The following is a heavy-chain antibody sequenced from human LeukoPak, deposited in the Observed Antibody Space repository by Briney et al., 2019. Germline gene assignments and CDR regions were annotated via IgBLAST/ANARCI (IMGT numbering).Heavy chain of an antibody. CDR3: ARGGMRTPSDY. CDR1: GGSISSGGYY. D-gene: IGHD6-13*01. Sequence: PSETLPLTCTVSGGSISSGGYYWSWIRQHPGKGLEWIGYIYYSGSTYYNPSLKSRVTISVDTSKNQFSLKLSSVTAADTAVYYCARGGMRTPSDYWGQGTLVTVSS. J-gene: IGHJ4*02. CDR2: IYYSGST. V-gene: IGHV4-31*03.